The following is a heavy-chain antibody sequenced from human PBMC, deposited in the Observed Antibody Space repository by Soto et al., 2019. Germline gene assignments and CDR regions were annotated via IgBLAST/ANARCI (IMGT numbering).Heavy chain of an antibody. CDR1: GYSFTSYW. V-gene: IGHV5-10-1*01. D-gene: IGHD3-22*01. J-gene: IGHJ4*02. Sequence: PGESLKISCKGSGYSFTSYWISWVRQMPGKGLEWMGRIDPSDSYTNYSPSFQGHVTISADKSISTAYLQWSSLKASDTAMYYCASARYYYDSSGYEAYWGQGTLVTAPQ. CDR3: ASARYYYDSSGYEAY. CDR2: IDPSDSYT.